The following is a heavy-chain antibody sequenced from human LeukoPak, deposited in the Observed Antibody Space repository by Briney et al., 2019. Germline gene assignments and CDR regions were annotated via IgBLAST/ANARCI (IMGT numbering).Heavy chain of an antibody. CDR1: GFTFSSYW. V-gene: IGHV3-7*03. CDR3: AKDLRFLEWLLSNWFDP. Sequence: GGSLRLSCAASGFTFSSYWMNWVRQAPGKGLEWVANTNKDGSEKYYSDSVKGRFAISRDNSKNTLYLQMNSLRAEDTAVYYCAKDLRFLEWLLSNWFDPWGQGTLVTVSS. D-gene: IGHD3-3*01. CDR2: TNKDGSEK. J-gene: IGHJ5*02.